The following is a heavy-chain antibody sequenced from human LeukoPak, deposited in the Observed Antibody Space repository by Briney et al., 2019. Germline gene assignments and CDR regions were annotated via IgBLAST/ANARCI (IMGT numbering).Heavy chain of an antibody. CDR2: MYDGGNA. CDR1: GGSISTSGRY. J-gene: IGHJ4*02. CDR3: ARHTPYIDFWSGFFTPFDH. V-gene: IGHV4-39*01. D-gene: IGHD3-3*01. Sequence: PSETLSLTCTVSGGSISTSGRYWGWIRQPPGKGLEWIGSMYDGGNAQYNPPLKSRVSMSVDTSKNQFSLKLTSVTAADTAVFYCARHTPYIDFWSGFFTPFDHWGQGILVTVSS.